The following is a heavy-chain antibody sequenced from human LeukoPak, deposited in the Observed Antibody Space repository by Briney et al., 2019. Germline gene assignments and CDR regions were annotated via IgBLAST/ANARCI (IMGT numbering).Heavy chain of an antibody. J-gene: IGHJ4*02. CDR1: GGSISSYC. CDR3: AGSITMVRVDY. Sequence: SETLSLTCTVSGGSISSYCWSWIRQPPGKGLEWIGYIYYSGSTNYNPSLKSRVTISVDTSKNQFSLKLSSVTAADTAVYYCAGSITMVRVDYWGQGTLVTVSS. D-gene: IGHD3-10*01. V-gene: IGHV4-59*01. CDR2: IYYSGST.